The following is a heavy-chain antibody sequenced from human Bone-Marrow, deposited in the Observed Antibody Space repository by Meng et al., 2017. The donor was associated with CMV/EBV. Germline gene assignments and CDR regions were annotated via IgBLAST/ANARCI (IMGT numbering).Heavy chain of an antibody. V-gene: IGHV3-30-3*01. CDR3: AKAVLGRRYYYYGMDV. CDR2: ISYDGSNK. D-gene: IGHD4/OR15-4a*01. Sequence: GGSLRLSCAASGFTFSSYAMHWVRQAPGKGLEWVAVISYDGSNKYYADSVKGRFTISRDNSKNTLYLQMNSLRAEDTAGYYCAKAVLGRRYYYYGMDVWGQGTTVTVSS. J-gene: IGHJ6*02. CDR1: GFTFSSYA.